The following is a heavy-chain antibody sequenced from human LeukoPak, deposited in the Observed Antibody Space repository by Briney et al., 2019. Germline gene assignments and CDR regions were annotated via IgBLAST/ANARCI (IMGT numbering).Heavy chain of an antibody. D-gene: IGHD3-10*01. Sequence: ASVKVSCKASGYTLTGYYMHWVRQAPGQGLEWMGGIIPIFGTANYAQKFQGRVTITADESTSTAYMELSSLRSEDTAVYYCASELWFGEFIGNNWFDPWGQGTLVTVSS. CDR1: GYTLTGYY. CDR3: ASELWFGEFIGNNWFDP. J-gene: IGHJ5*02. CDR2: IIPIFGTA. V-gene: IGHV1-69*13.